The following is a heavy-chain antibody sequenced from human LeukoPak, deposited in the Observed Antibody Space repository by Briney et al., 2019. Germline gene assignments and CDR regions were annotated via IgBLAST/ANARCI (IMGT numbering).Heavy chain of an antibody. CDR3: ARDHMATRDWYFDL. CDR1: GGSVSSGSYY. CDR2: IYYSGST. V-gene: IGHV4-61*01. D-gene: IGHD5-24*01. Sequence: PSETLSLTCTVSGGSVSSGSYYWSWIRQPPGKGLEWIGYIYYSGSTNYNPSLKSRVTISVDTSKNQFSLKLSSVTAADTAVYHCARDHMATRDWYFDLWGRGTLVTVSS. J-gene: IGHJ2*01.